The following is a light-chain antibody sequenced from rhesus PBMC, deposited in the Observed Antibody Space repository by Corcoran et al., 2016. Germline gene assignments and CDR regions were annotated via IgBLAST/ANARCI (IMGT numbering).Light chain of an antibody. CDR2: AAT. Sequence: DIQMTQSPSSLSASVGDTVTITCRASQGISSYLNWFQQKPGKAPKLLIYAATTLQRGVPSRFSGSGSGTDLTLTLSSLQPEDFATYYCPQYKTYPWTFGQGTKVEIK. CDR1: QGISSY. V-gene: IGKV1-28*02. CDR3: PQYKTYPWT. J-gene: IGKJ1*01.